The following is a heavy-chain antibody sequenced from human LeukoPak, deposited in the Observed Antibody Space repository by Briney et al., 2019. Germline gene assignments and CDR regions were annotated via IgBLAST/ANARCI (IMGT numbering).Heavy chain of an antibody. J-gene: IGHJ4*02. V-gene: IGHV3-7*05. CDR2: IKQDGSEK. Sequence: GGSLRLSCAAPGFTFSSYWMSWVRQAPGKGLEWVANIKQDGSEKYYVDSVKGRFTISRDNAKSSLYLQMNSLRAEDTAVYYCATSGTLDYWGQGTLVTVSS. CDR1: GFTFSSYW. CDR3: ATSGTLDY.